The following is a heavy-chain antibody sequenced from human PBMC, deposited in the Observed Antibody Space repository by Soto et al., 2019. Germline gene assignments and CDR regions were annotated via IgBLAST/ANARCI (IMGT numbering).Heavy chain of an antibody. V-gene: IGHV1-69*02. CDR2: IVPILRMA. J-gene: IGHJ4*02. D-gene: IGHD5-18*01. Sequence: QVQLVQSGTEVKKPGSSVKVSCKASGDTFSGYTISWVRQAPGQGLEWMGRIVPILRMADYAQKFQGRVTITADKSTSTAYMELSSLRSEDTAVYYCARVKDTAIDYWGQGTLVNVSS. CDR1: GDTFSGYT. CDR3: ARVKDTAIDY.